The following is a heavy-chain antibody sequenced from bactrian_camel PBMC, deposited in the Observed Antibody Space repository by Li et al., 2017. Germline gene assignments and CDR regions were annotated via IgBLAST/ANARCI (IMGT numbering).Heavy chain of an antibody. CDR2: IDRDGLT. V-gene: IGHV3S53*01. CDR1: GNTRHEKY. D-gene: IGHD4*01. CDR3: ATDPYHATGGPIFKLLPPDFGN. J-gene: IGHJ6*01. Sequence: HVQLVESGGGSVQAGGSLRLACVASGNTRHEKYVMGWFRQAPGKEREGLAAIDRDGLTKYADSVKGRFTISKDNAKSTLYLQMNSLKPEDTAMYYCATDPYHATGGPIFKLLPPDFGNWGQGTQVTVS.